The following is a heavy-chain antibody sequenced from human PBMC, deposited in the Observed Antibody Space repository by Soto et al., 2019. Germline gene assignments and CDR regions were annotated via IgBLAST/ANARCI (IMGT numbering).Heavy chain of an antibody. D-gene: IGHD2-2*01. CDR1: GYSISSCYY. CDR3: ARDLYCTSSSCNVFDY. CDR2: IYDSGKT. J-gene: IGHJ4*02. Sequence: PSETLSITCAVSGYSISSCYYWGWIRQPPGKGLEWIGSIYDSGKTYYNPSLKSRVTISVDTSKNQFSLKLSSVTAADAAMYYCARDLYCTSSSCNVFDYSAKRTLVPVSA. V-gene: IGHV4-38-2*02.